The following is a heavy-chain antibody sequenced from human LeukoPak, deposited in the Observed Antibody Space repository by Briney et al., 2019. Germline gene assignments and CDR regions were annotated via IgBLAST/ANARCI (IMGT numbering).Heavy chain of an antibody. CDR1: GGSFSGYY. V-gene: IGHV4-34*01. Sequence: SETLSLTCAVYGGSFSGYYWSWIRQPPGKGLEWIGEINHSGSTNYNPSLKSRVTISVDTSKHQFSLKLSSVTAADTAVYYCARELQWGTPWGQGTLVTVSS. J-gene: IGHJ5*02. D-gene: IGHD1-1*01. CDR2: INHSGST. CDR3: ARELQWGTP.